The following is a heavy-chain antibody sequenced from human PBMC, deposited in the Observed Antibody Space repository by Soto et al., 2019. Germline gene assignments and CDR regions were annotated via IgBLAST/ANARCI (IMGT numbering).Heavy chain of an antibody. J-gene: IGHJ4*02. CDR3: AGEGGSSGSDYAAFGC. CDR2: IYPGASDI. Sequence: GESLKISCQASGYTFIYFWVAWVRQVPGKGLEWMGVIYPGASDIRYSPSFEGHVTISADKSTNTAYLQWSSLEAAATAIYSCAGEGGSSGSDYAAFGCRGRGPLVTV. V-gene: IGHV5-51*01. CDR1: GYTFIYFW. D-gene: IGHD3-10*01.